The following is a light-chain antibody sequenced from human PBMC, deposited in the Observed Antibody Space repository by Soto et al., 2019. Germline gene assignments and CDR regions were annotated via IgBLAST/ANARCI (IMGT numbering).Light chain of an antibody. CDR2: GAS. CDR1: QSVSSNY. Sequence: EIVLTQSPGTLSLSPGERATLSCRASQSVSSNYLAWYQQKPGQAPRLLIHGASSRATGIPLRFSGSGSGTDFTLTISRREPEDFAVYYCQKYGGSQTWTFGQGTKVEIK. V-gene: IGKV3-20*01. CDR3: QKYGGSQTWT. J-gene: IGKJ1*01.